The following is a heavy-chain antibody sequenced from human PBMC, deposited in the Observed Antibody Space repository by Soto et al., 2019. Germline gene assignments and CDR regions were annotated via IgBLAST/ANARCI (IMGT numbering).Heavy chain of an antibody. Sequence: GGSLRLSCAASGFTFSSYGMHWVRQAPGKGLEWVAVIWYDGSNKYYADSVKGRFTISRDNSKNTLYLQMNSLRAEDTAVYYCARDRVYDSSGPLTEEFDYWGQGTLVTVSS. D-gene: IGHD3-22*01. CDR2: IWYDGSNK. V-gene: IGHV3-33*01. CDR3: ARDRVYDSSGPLTEEFDY. J-gene: IGHJ4*02. CDR1: GFTFSSYG.